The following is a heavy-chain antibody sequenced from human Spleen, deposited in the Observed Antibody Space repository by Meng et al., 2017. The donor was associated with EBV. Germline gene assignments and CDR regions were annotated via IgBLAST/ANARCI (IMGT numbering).Heavy chain of an antibody. CDR3: ARGYSNGWYQAGLGY. D-gene: IGHD6-19*01. CDR2: INTKTGNS. CDR1: GYTFTNYA. Sequence: QVQLVQSGSELKKPGASVKVSCKASGYTFTNYAMNWVRQAPGQGLEWMGWINTKTGNSMYAQGFTGRFVFSSDTSVSTTYLQITDLKAEDTAVYYCARGYSNGWYQAGLGYWGQGTLVTVSA. V-gene: IGHV7-4-1*02. J-gene: IGHJ4*02.